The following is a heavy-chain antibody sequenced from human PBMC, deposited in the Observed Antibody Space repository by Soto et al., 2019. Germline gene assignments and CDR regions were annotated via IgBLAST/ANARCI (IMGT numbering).Heavy chain of an antibody. Sequence: SETLSLTCTVSSDSISNYYCSWFRQPPGKGLEWIGYIYYSGSTSYNPSLRSRATISLDTSKNQFSLQLYSVTAADTAVYYCATYCSTSSCTFDPWGQGTLVTVSS. D-gene: IGHD2-2*01. CDR3: ATYCSTSSCTFDP. CDR2: IYYSGST. V-gene: IGHV4-59*08. CDR1: SDSISNYY. J-gene: IGHJ5*02.